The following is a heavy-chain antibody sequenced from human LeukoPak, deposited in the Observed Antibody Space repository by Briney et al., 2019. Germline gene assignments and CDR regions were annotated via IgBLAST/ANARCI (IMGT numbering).Heavy chain of an antibody. D-gene: IGHD3-22*01. V-gene: IGHV4-34*01. CDR2: INHSGST. Sequence: PSETLSLTCAVYGASFSGYYWRWIRQPPGKGLEWIGEINHSGSTKYNPSLKSRVTISIDTSKNQFSLKLSSVTAADTAVYYCARGRGVVVVNRHHEPFDYWGQGTLVTVSS. J-gene: IGHJ4*02. CDR1: GASFSGYY. CDR3: ARGRGVVVVNRHHEPFDY.